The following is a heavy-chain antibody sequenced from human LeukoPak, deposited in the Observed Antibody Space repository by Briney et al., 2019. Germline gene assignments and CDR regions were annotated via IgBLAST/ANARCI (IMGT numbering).Heavy chain of an antibody. CDR1: GCTFTSYG. CDR2: ISAYNGNT. V-gene: IGHV1-18*01. D-gene: IGHD3-10*01. Sequence: GASVKVSCKASGCTFTSYGISWVRQAPGQGLEWMGWISAYNGNTNYAQKLQGRVTMTTDTSTSTAYMELRSLRSDDTAAYYCARDPSDYGSGSNWFDPWGQGTLVTVSS. J-gene: IGHJ5*02. CDR3: ARDPSDYGSGSNWFDP.